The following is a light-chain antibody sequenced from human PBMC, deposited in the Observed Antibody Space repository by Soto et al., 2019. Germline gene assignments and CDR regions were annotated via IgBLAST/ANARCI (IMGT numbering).Light chain of an antibody. CDR3: QQYSTYPWT. V-gene: IGKV1-5*01. CDR1: QSISSW. J-gene: IGKJ1*01. CDR2: DAS. Sequence: DIQMTQSPATLSASVGDRVTITCRASQSISSWLAWYQQKPGKVPKLLIDDASSLGSGVPSRFSGSGSGTEFTLTISSLQPDDFATYYCQQYSTYPWTFGQGTKVEIK.